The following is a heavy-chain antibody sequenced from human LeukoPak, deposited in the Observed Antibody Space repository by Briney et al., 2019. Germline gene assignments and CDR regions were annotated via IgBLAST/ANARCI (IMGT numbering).Heavy chain of an antibody. CDR3: ARGRFLEWRNYYYGMDV. CDR1: GGSISSGDYY. Sequence: SETLSLTCTVSGGSISSGDYYWSWIRQPPGKGLEWIGYIYYSGSTYYNPSLKSRVTISVDTSKNQFSLKLSSVTAADTAVYYCARGRFLEWRNYYYGMDVWGQRTTVTVSS. CDR2: IYYSGST. V-gene: IGHV4-30-4*01. J-gene: IGHJ6*02. D-gene: IGHD3-3*01.